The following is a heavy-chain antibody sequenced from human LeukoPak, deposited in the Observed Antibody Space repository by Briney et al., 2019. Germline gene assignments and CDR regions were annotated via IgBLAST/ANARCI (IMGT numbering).Heavy chain of an antibody. Sequence: GVSLRLSCAASGFTFSTYSMNWVRQAPGKGLEGFSSISSSRYHIDYADSVKGRFTISRDNAENSLHLPMRSLRAEDKAVYYCARDGPYCYSPSCYASWYFDLWGRGTLVTVSS. CDR1: GFTFSTYS. V-gene: IGHV3-21*01. D-gene: IGHD2-2*01. J-gene: IGHJ2*01. CDR2: ISSSRYHI. CDR3: ARDGPYCYSPSCYASWYFDL.